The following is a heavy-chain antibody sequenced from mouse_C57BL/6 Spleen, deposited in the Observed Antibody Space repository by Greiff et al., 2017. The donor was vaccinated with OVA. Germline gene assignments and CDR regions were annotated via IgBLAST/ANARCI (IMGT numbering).Heavy chain of an antibody. CDR1: GFSLTSYA. D-gene: IGHD1-1*01. CDR3: ARTEDYYGSSYEGYFDV. V-gene: IGHV2-9-1*01. CDR2: IWTGGGT. J-gene: IGHJ1*03. Sequence: VKVVESGPGLVAPSQSLSITCTVSGFSLTSYAISWVRQPPGKGLEWLGVIWTGGGTNYNSALKSRLSISKDNSKSQVFLKMNSLQTDDTARYYCARTEDYYGSSYEGYFDVWGTGTTVTVSS.